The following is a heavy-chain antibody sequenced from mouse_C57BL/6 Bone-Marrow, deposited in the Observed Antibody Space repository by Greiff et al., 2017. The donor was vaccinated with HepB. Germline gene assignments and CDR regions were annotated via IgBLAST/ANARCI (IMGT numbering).Heavy chain of an antibody. Sequence: QVQLQQSGAELARPGASVKLSCKASGYTFTSYGISWVKQRTGQGLEWIGEIYPRSGNTYYNEKFKGKATLTADKSSSTAYMQLSSLTSEDSAVYFCARRGMGGNYAMDYWGQGTSVTVSS. D-gene: IGHD2-10*02. CDR1: GYTFTSYG. J-gene: IGHJ4*01. CDR2: IYPRSGNT. CDR3: ARRGMGGNYAMDY. V-gene: IGHV1-81*01.